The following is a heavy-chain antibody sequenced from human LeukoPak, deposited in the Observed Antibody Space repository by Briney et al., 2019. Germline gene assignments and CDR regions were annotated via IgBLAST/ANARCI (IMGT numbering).Heavy chain of an antibody. CDR3: TTDQGGYSYGRFDY. V-gene: IGHV3-15*01. Sequence: GGSLRLSCAASGFTFSNAWMSWVRQAPGKGLEWVGRIKSKTDGGTTDYAAPVKGRFTISRDDSKNTLYLQMNSLKTEDTAVYYCTTDQGGYSYGRFDYWGQGTLVTVSS. CDR2: IKSKTDGGTT. CDR1: GFTFSNAW. D-gene: IGHD5-18*01. J-gene: IGHJ4*02.